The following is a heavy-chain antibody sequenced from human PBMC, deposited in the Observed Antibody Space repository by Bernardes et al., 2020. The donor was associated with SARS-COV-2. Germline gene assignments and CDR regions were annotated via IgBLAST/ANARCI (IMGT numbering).Heavy chain of an antibody. V-gene: IGHV3-30-3*01. CDR1: GFTFSSYA. J-gene: IGHJ4*02. Sequence: GGSLRLSCAASGFTFSSYAMHWVRQAPGKGLEWVAVISYDGSNKYYADSVKGRFTISRDNSKNTLYLQMNSLRAEDTAVYYCAKDLNLYYYDSSGFDYWGQGTLVTVSS. CDR3: AKDLNLYYYDSSGFDY. CDR2: ISYDGSNK. D-gene: IGHD3-22*01.